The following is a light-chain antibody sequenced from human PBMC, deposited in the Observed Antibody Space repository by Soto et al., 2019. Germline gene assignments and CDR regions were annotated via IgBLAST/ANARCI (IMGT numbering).Light chain of an antibody. CDR3: QQVHSYPIT. Sequence: DIQMAQSPSALSASVGDRVNITCRASQSISTWLAWYQQKPGEAPKLLMYKASSLDSGVPSRFSGSGSGTDFTLTISSLQPEDFATYYCQQVHSYPITFGQGTRLEIK. CDR2: KAS. J-gene: IGKJ5*01. V-gene: IGKV1-5*03. CDR1: QSISTW.